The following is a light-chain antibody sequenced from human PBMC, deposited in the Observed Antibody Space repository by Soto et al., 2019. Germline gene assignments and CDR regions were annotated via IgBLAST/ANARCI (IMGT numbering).Light chain of an antibody. CDR1: QSISSN. Sequence: DIQMTQSPSSLSASVGDRVTISCRASQSISSNLNWYQKKPGKATKLLIYAASSLQSGVPSRFSGSGSGTDFTPTISSLQPEDFATYYCQQSYSTPWTFGQGTKVEIK. CDR3: QQSYSTPWT. CDR2: AAS. V-gene: IGKV1-39*01. J-gene: IGKJ1*01.